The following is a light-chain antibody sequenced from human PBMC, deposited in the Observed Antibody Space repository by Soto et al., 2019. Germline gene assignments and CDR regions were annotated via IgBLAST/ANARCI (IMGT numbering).Light chain of an antibody. J-gene: IGKJ1*01. CDR2: GAF. CDR3: QQYNNWPRT. Sequence: EIVMTQSPATLSVSPGERATLSCRASQSVSSNLAWYQQKPGQAPRLLIYGAFTRATGIPARFSGSGSGTEFTLTISSLQSEDFAVYYCQQYNNWPRTFGQGTRWISN. V-gene: IGKV3-15*01. CDR1: QSVSSN.